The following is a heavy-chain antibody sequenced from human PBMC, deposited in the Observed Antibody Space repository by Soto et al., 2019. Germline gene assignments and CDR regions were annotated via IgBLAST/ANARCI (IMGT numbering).Heavy chain of an antibody. D-gene: IGHD3-22*01. CDR3: ARSYDSSGYYYVISYFDY. J-gene: IGHJ4*02. CDR1: GYTFTSYA. V-gene: IGHV1-3*01. Sequence: ASVKVSCKASGYTFTSYAMHWVRQAPGQRLEWMGWINAGNGNTKYSQKFQGRVTITADESTSTAYMELSSLRSEDTAVYYCARSYDSSGYYYVISYFDYWGQGTLVTVSS. CDR2: INAGNGNT.